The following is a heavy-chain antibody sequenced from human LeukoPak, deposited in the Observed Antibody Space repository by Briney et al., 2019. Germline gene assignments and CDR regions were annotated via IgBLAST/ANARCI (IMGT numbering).Heavy chain of an antibody. D-gene: IGHD3-9*01. CDR3: ARRDILTGYYDYFDY. Sequence: GESLKISCKGSGYSFTSYWIGWVCQMPGKGLEWMGIIYPGDSDTRYSPSFQGQVTISADKSISTAYLQWSSLKASDTAMYYCARRDILTGYYDYFDYWGQGTLVTVPS. CDR2: IYPGDSDT. CDR1: GYSFTSYW. J-gene: IGHJ4*02. V-gene: IGHV5-51*01.